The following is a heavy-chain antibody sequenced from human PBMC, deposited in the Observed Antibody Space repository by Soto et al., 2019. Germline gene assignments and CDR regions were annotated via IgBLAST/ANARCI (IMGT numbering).Heavy chain of an antibody. CDR2: IYYSGIT. Sequence: PSETLSLTCTVSGGSVSSGSYYWSWIRQPPGKGLEWIGYIYYSGITNYNPSLKSRVTISVDTSKNQFSLKLSSVTAADTAVYYCARSGIVGATISDYWGQGTLVTVSS. D-gene: IGHD1-26*01. J-gene: IGHJ4*02. CDR1: GGSVSSGSYY. V-gene: IGHV4-61*01. CDR3: ARSGIVGATISDY.